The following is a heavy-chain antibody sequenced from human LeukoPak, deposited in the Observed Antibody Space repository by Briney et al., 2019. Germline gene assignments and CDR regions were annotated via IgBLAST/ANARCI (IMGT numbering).Heavy chain of an antibody. D-gene: IGHD4-17*01. J-gene: IGHJ3*02. V-gene: IGHV4-38-2*02. CDR1: GYSISSGYY. Sequence: NPSETLSLTCTVSGYSISSGYYWGWIRQPPGKGLEWIGSIYHSGSTYYNPSLKSRVTISVDTSKNQFSLKLSSVTAADTAVYYCARDADYVGAFDIWGQGTMVTVSS. CDR2: IYHSGST. CDR3: ARDADYVGAFDI.